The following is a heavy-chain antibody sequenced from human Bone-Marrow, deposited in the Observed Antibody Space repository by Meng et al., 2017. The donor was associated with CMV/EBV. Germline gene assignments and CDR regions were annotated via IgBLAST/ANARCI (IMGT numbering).Heavy chain of an antibody. V-gene: IGHV1-46*01. J-gene: IGHJ5*02. D-gene: IGHD3-22*01. CDR1: GDTFTSYY. CDR3: ASSLRDIAQYNDSSGWFDP. CDR2: INPSGGST. Sequence: ASVQVSCKASGDTFTSYYMHWVRHAPGQGLEWMGIINPSGGSTSYAQKFQGRVTMTRDTSTSTVYMELSSLRSEDTAVYYCASSLRDIAQYNDSSGWFDPWGQGTLVTVSS.